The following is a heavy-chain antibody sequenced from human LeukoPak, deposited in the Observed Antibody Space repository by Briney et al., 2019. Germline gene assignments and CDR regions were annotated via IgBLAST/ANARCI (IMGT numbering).Heavy chain of an antibody. Sequence: PGGSLRLSCAASGFTFSSHEMNWVRQAPGKGLEWVSYISSSGSSIYYADSVKGRFTISRDNAKNSLYLQMNSLRAEDTAVYYCARNGDGHFDYWGQGTLVTVSS. CDR1: GFTFSSHE. J-gene: IGHJ4*02. CDR3: ARNGDGHFDY. CDR2: ISSSGSSI. D-gene: IGHD7-27*01. V-gene: IGHV3-48*03.